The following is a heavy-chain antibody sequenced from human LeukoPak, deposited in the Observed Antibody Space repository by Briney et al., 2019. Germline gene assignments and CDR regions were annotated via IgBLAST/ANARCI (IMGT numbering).Heavy chain of an antibody. J-gene: IGHJ5*02. CDR2: IYYSGST. CDR1: GGSLSISSYY. D-gene: IGHD5-24*01. V-gene: IGHV4-39*07. Sequence: SETLSLTCTVSGGSLSISSYYWGWIRQPPGKGLEWIGSIYYSGSTYYNPSLKSQVTISVDTSKNQFSLKLSSVTAADTAVYYCARGRGMATISDWFDPWGQGTLVTVSS. CDR3: ARGRGMATISDWFDP.